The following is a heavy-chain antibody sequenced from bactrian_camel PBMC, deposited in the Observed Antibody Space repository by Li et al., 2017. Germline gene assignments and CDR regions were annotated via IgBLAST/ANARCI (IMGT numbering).Heavy chain of an antibody. V-gene: IGHV3-3*01. D-gene: IGHD5*01. CDR3: AAGSSRGVPFRERGYPY. CDR2: IRRSGGET. Sequence: VQLVESGGGSVQAGGSLRLSCVVSGHSRGSNCVGWYRLPPGRAPAEREGIAAIRRSGGETWYAGSVKGRFTISKDNAKNAVYLQMDSLTPEDTAMYYCAAGSSRGVPFRERGYPYWGQGTQVTVS. J-gene: IGHJ4*01. CDR1: GHSRGSNC.